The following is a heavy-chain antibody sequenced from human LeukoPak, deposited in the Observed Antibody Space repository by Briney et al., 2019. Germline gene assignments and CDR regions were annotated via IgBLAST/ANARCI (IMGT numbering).Heavy chain of an antibody. J-gene: IGHJ3*01. V-gene: IGHV3-23*01. CDR2: ISGSGGSK. Sequence: GGSLRLSCTVSGFIFRNYVMNWVRQAPGKGLEWVSSISGSGGSKYYADSVKGRFTISRDNSKNTLFLQMNSLRAEDTAIYYCAEDLGASYFIRGHDVFDLWGQGTMVTVSS. D-gene: IGHD3-10*02. CDR1: GFIFRNYV. CDR3: AEDLGASYFIRGHDVFDL.